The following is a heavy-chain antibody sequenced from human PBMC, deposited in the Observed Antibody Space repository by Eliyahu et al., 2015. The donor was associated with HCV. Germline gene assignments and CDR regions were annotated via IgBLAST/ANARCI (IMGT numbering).Heavy chain of an antibody. Sequence: EVQLLESGGGLVQPGGSLRLSCAGSGXIFTTXAMAWVRQAPGKGLEXVSAISGGGDGTFYADSVKGRFTISRDNSKNTLYLQLNSLRVDDTAVYYCAKVLGGWPFMDWGQGTLVTVSA. CDR1: GXIFTTXA. D-gene: IGHD6-19*01. CDR3: AKVLGGWPFMD. CDR2: ISGGGDGT. J-gene: IGHJ4*02. V-gene: IGHV3-23*01.